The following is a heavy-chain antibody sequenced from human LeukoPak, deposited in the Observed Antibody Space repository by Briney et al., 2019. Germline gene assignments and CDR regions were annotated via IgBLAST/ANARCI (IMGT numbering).Heavy chain of an antibody. Sequence: GGSLRLSCAASGFTFDDYTMHWLRQAPGKGLEWVSPISWDGGSTYYADSVKGRFTISRDNSKNSLYLQMNSLRTEDTALYYCAKDISCSGGSCYSAMDVWGKGATVTVSS. D-gene: IGHD2-15*01. J-gene: IGHJ6*04. V-gene: IGHV3-43*01. CDR1: GFTFDDYT. CDR2: ISWDGGST. CDR3: AKDISCSGGSCYSAMDV.